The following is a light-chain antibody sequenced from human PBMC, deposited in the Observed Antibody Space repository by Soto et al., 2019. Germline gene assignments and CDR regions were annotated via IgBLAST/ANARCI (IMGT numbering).Light chain of an antibody. CDR3: QQSYSTPT. V-gene: IGKV1-39*01. Sequence: DIDISHSPSSLCASVGDRVTITCRASQSISSYLNWYQQKPGKAPKLLIYAASSLQSGVPSRFSGSGSGTDFTLTISSLQPEDFATYYCQQSYSTPTFGGGTKVDIK. CDR2: AAS. CDR1: QSISSY. J-gene: IGKJ4*01.